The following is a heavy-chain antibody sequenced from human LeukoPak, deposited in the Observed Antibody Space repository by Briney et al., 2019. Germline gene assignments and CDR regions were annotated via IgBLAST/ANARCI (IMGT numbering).Heavy chain of an antibody. Sequence: PSETLSLTCTVSGGSISSYYWSWIRQPPGKGLEWIGYIYYSGSTNYNPSLKSRVTISVDTSKNQFSLKLSSVTAADTAVYYCARMPVGWYFDYWGQGALVTVSS. CDR2: IYYSGST. D-gene: IGHD2-15*01. J-gene: IGHJ4*02. CDR1: GGSISSYY. V-gene: IGHV4-59*08. CDR3: ARMPVGWYFDY.